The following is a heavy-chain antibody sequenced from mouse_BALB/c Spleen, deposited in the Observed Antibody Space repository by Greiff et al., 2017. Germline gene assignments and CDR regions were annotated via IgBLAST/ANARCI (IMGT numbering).Heavy chain of an antibody. CDR3: APITTATFAY. D-gene: IGHD1-2*01. Sequence: VQLKQSGAELVRPGALVKLSCKASGFNIKDYYMHWVKQRPEQGLEWIGWIDPENGNTIYDPKFQGKASITADTSSNTTYLQLSSLTSEDTAVYYCAPITTATFAYWGQGTLVTVSA. CDR1: GFNIKDYY. V-gene: IGHV14-1*02. J-gene: IGHJ3*01. CDR2: IDPENGNT.